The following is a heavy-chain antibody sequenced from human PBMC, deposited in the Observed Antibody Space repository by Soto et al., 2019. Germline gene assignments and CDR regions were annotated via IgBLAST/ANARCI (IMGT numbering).Heavy chain of an antibody. CDR3: ATLLIAARTYYFDY. CDR1: GFTFSSYW. Sequence: GGSLRLSCAASGFTFSSYWMSWVRQAPGKGLEWVANIKQDGSEKYYVDSVKGRFTISRVNAKNSLYLQMNSLRAEDTAVYYCATLLIAARTYYFDYWGQGTLVTVSS. CDR2: IKQDGSEK. J-gene: IGHJ4*02. V-gene: IGHV3-7*01. D-gene: IGHD6-6*01.